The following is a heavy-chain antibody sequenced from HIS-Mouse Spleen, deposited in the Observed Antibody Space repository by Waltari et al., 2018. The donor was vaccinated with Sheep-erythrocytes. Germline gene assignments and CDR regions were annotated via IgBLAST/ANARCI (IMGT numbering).Heavy chain of an antibody. CDR1: GFTFSRYS. CDR3: ARVASGATFDY. Sequence: VQLVESGGGLVRPGGSLSLCCAASGFTFSRYSMNWVRQAPGKGLEWVSSISSSSSYIYYADSVKGRFTISRDNAKNSLYLQMNSLRAEDTAVYYCARVASGATFDYWGQGTLVTVSS. V-gene: IGHV3-21*01. D-gene: IGHD1-26*01. J-gene: IGHJ4*02. CDR2: ISSSSSYI.